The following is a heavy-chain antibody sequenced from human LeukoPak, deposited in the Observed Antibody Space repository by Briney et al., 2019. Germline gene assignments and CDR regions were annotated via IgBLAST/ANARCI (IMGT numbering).Heavy chain of an antibody. V-gene: IGHV5-51*01. Sequence: GESLKISCKGSGYSFTSYWIGWVRQMPGKGLEWMGIIYPGDSDTRYSPSFQGQVTISADKSISTAYLQWSSLKASATAMYYCARLGGGEGYCSSTSCYKTLDYWGQGTLVTVSS. CDR3: ARLGGGEGYCSSTSCYKTLDY. D-gene: IGHD2-2*02. J-gene: IGHJ4*02. CDR1: GYSFTSYW. CDR2: IYPGDSDT.